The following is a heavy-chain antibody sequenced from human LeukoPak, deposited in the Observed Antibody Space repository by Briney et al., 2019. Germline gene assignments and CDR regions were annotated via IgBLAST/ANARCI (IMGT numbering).Heavy chain of an antibody. J-gene: IGHJ6*02. CDR2: INHNGNVN. D-gene: IGHD3-16*01. V-gene: IGHV3-7*03. Sequence: GGSLRLSCAVSGVIFSRFGMHWARQAPGKGLEWVASINHNGNVNYYVDSVKGRFTISRDNAKNSLYLQMSNLRAEDTAVYFCARGGGLDVWGQGATVTVSS. CDR1: GVIFSRFG. CDR3: ARGGGLDV.